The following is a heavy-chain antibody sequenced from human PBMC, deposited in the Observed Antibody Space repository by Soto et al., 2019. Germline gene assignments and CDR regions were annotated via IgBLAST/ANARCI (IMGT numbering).Heavy chain of an antibody. V-gene: IGHV2-5*02. Sequence: QITLKESGPTLVQPTHTLPLTCTFSWFSLSTRGVGVGWIRQPPGKALEWLALIYWDYDKRYSPSLQSRLTITKDTSKNQVVLTMTHMDPVDTATYYCARRRNVDPGPMRLFDFWGQGTLVTVSS. CDR2: IYWDYDK. CDR3: ARRRNVDPGPMRLFDF. D-gene: IGHD6-25*01. J-gene: IGHJ4*02. CDR1: WFSLSTRGVG.